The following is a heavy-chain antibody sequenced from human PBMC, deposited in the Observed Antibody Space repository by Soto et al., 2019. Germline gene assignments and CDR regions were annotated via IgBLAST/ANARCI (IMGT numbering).Heavy chain of an antibody. V-gene: IGHV3-23*01. CDR2: LSGSGGST. D-gene: IGHD5-18*01. CDR1: GFTFSSYA. J-gene: IGHJ4*02. CDR3: ATLNSFGSDY. Sequence: GGSLRLSCAASGFTFSSYAMSWVRQAPGKGLEWVSALSGSGGSTYYADSVKGRFTMSRGNAKSTLYLQMNSLSAEDTAVYYCATLNSFGSDYWGRGTLVTVSS.